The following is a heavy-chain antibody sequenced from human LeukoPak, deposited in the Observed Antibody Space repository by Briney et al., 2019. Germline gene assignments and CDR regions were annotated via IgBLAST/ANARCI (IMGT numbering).Heavy chain of an antibody. CDR2: IYTSGST. V-gene: IGHV4-4*07. J-gene: IGHJ6*03. Sequence: SSETLSLTCTVSGGSISSYYWSWIRQPAGKGLEWIGRIYTSGSTNYNPSLKSRVTMSVDTSKNQFSLKLSSVTAADTAVYYCARDAIAVRPGEIYYYYYYMDVWGKGTTVTVSS. D-gene: IGHD6-6*01. CDR3: ARDAIAVRPGEIYYYYYYMDV. CDR1: GGSISSYY.